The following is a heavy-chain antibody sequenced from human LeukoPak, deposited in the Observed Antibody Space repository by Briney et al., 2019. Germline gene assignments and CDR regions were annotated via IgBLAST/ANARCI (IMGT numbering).Heavy chain of an antibody. CDR2: ISSSSSYI. CDR3: AREPLASTSCYDY. J-gene: IGHJ4*02. CDR1: GFTFDDYA. V-gene: IGHV3-21*01. D-gene: IGHD2-2*01. Sequence: PGGSLRLSCAASGFTFDDYAMNWVRQAPGKGLEWVSSISSSSSYIYYADSVKGRFTISRDNAKNSLYLQMNSLRAEDTAVYYCAREPLASTSCYDYWGQGTLVTVSS.